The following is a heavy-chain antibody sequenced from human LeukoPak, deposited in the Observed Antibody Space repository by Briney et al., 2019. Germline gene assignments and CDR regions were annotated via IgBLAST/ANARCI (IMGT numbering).Heavy chain of an antibody. CDR1: GGSISSSSYY. J-gene: IGHJ6*03. CDR2: IYYSGTT. CDR3: ARQVSDYFYYYIDV. V-gene: IGHV4-39*01. Sequence: PSETLSLTCSVSGGSISSSSYYWHWIRQPPGRGLEWVGSIYYSGTTYYNSSLKSRVTISEDTPKNRFSLKLTSVTAADTAVYYCARQVSDYFYYYIDVWGEGTTVIVSS.